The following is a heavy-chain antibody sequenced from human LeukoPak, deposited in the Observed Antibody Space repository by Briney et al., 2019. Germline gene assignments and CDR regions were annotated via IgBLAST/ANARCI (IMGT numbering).Heavy chain of an antibody. J-gene: IGHJ2*01. CDR3: ARVGGYYDPTWYFDL. CDR2: IYYSGST. CDR1: GGSISSYY. D-gene: IGHD3-22*01. Sequence: SETLSLTCTVSGGSISSYYWSWIRQPPGKGLEWIGYIYYSGSTNYNPSLKSRVTISVDTSKNQFSLKLSSVTAADTAVYYCARVGGYYDPTWYFDLWGRGTLVTVSS. V-gene: IGHV4-59*01.